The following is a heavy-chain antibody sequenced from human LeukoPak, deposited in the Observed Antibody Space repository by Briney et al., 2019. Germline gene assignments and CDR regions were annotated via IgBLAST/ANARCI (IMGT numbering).Heavy chain of an antibody. CDR2: IYYSGST. Sequence: PSETLSLTCTVSGGSISSGGYYWSWLRQHPGQGLEWIGYIYYSGSTYYNPSLKSRVTISVDTSKNQFSLKLSSVTAADTAVYYCARMTYYYEHFDLWGRGTLVTVSS. J-gene: IGHJ2*01. V-gene: IGHV4-31*03. CDR3: ARMTYYYEHFDL. CDR1: GGSISSGGYY. D-gene: IGHD3-22*01.